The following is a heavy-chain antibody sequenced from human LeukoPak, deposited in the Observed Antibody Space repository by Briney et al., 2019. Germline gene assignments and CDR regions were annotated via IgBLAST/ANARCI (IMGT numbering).Heavy chain of an antibody. D-gene: IGHD4-23*01. CDR1: GGSISSSSYY. Sequence: PSETLSLTCTVSGGSISSSSYYWGWIRQPPGKGLEWIGSIYYSGSTYYNPSLKSRVTISVDTSKNQFSLKLSSVTAADTAVYYCARGDYGGIDYWGQGTLVTVSS. CDR3: ARGDYGGIDY. J-gene: IGHJ4*02. V-gene: IGHV4-39*07. CDR2: IYYSGST.